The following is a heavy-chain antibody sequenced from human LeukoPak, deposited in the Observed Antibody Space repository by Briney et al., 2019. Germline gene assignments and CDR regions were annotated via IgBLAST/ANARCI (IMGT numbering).Heavy chain of an antibody. D-gene: IGHD3-10*01. CDR3: AKGHYYGSGSLDY. CDR2: INGDGSST. J-gene: IGHJ4*02. Sequence: GGSLRLSCGATGFTISSYWMHWVRQAPGKGLVWVSRINGDGSSTTYADSVKGRFTISRDNSKNTLYVQMNSLRAEDTAVYYCAKGHYYGSGSLDYWGQGTLVTVSS. V-gene: IGHV3-74*03. CDR1: GFTISSYW.